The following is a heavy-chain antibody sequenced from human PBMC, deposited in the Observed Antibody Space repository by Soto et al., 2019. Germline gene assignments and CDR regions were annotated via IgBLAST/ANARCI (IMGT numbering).Heavy chain of an antibody. CDR2: INPNSGGT. Sequence: ASVKVSCKASGYTFTGYSMHWVRRAPGQGLEWMGWINPNSGGTNYAQKFQGWVTMTRDTSISTAYMELSRLRSDDTAVYYCARETITTVVTPYYYYGMDVWGQGTTVTVSS. V-gene: IGHV1-2*04. D-gene: IGHD2-21*02. J-gene: IGHJ6*02. CDR3: ARETITTVVTPYYYYGMDV. CDR1: GYTFTGYS.